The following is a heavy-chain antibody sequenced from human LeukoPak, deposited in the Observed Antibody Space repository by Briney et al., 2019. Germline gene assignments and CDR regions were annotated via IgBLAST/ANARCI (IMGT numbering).Heavy chain of an antibody. V-gene: IGHV3-15*01. Sequence: PGGSLRLSCAASGFTFSNAWMSWVRQAPGKGLEWVGRIKSKTDGGTTDYAAPVKGRFTISRDDSKNTLYLQMNSLKTEDTAVYYCTTPYYDILTGYPIFDYWGQGTLVTVSS. J-gene: IGHJ4*02. D-gene: IGHD3-9*01. CDR1: GFTFSNAW. CDR2: IKSKTDGGTT. CDR3: TTPYYDILTGYPIFDY.